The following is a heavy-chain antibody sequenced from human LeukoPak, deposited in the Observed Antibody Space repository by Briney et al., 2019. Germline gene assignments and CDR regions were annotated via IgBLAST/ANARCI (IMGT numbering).Heavy chain of an antibody. D-gene: IGHD6-19*01. CDR2: IYTSGST. CDR1: GGSISSGSYY. V-gene: IGHV4-61*02. J-gene: IGHJ4*02. CDR3: ARFYTGAVAGLLDY. Sequence: SETLSLTCTVSGGSISSGSYYWSWIRQPAGKGLEWIGRIYTSGSTNYNPSLKSRVTISVDTSKNQFSLKLSSVTAADTAVYYCARFYTGAVAGLLDYWGQGTLVTVSS.